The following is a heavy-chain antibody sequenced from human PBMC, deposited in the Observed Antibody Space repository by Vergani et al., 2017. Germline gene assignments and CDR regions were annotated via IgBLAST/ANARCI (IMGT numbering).Heavy chain of an antibody. CDR2: IYSGGST. Sequence: EVQLVETGGGFIQPGGSLRLSCAASGFTVSSNYMSWVRQAPGKGLEWVSVIYSGGSTYYADSVKGRFTISRDNSKNTLYLQMNSLRAEDTAVYYCARGMVTPFYYYYYGMDVWGQGTTVTVSS. CDR1: GFTVSSNY. V-gene: IGHV3-53*02. J-gene: IGHJ6*02. D-gene: IGHD5-18*01. CDR3: ARGMVTPFYYYYYGMDV.